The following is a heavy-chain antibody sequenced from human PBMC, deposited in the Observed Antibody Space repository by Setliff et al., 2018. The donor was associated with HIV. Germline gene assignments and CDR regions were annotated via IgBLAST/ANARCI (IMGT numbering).Heavy chain of an antibody. J-gene: IGHJ4*02. Sequence: GESLKLSCEASGFTFSDYGMHWVRQAPGKGLEWVTFIRSDASNTYYADSVKGRFTISRDSSKNTLYLQMDSLRTEDTAVYYCAKTQGWHLINYWGPGTLVTVSS. CDR1: GFTFSDYG. CDR3: AKTQGWHLINY. V-gene: IGHV3-30*02. D-gene: IGHD6-19*01. CDR2: IRSDASNT.